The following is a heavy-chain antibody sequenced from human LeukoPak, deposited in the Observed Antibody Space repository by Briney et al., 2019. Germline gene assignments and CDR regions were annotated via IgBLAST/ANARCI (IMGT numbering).Heavy chain of an antibody. CDR3: AREGYLYYYYYYGMDV. J-gene: IGHJ6*02. D-gene: IGHD5-12*01. CDR2: IIPIFGTA. Sequence: SVKVSCKASGGTFSSYAISWVRQAPGQGLEWMGGIIPIFGTANYAQKFQGRVTITADESTSTAYMELSSLRSEDTAVYYCAREGYLYYYYYYGMDVWGQGTTVTVSS. CDR1: GGTFSSYA. V-gene: IGHV1-69*13.